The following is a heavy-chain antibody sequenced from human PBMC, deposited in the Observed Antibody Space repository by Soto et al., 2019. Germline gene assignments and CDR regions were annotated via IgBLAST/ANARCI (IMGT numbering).Heavy chain of an antibody. V-gene: IGHV1-2*04. D-gene: IGHD2-2*01. CDR3: ARGGIVVVPAAMSYYYYGMDV. Sequence: ASVKVSCKASGYTFTGYYMHWVRQAPGQGLEWMGWINPNSGGTNYAQKFQGWVTMTRDTSNSTAYMELSRLRSDDTAVYYCARGGIVVVPAAMSYYYYGMDVWGQGTTVTV. CDR1: GYTFTGYY. CDR2: INPNSGGT. J-gene: IGHJ6*02.